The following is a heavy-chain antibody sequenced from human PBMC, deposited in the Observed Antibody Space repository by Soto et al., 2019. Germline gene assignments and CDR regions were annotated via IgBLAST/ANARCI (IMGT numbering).Heavy chain of an antibody. CDR2: IYYSGRT. CDR1: GGSISSYD. J-gene: IGHJ6*03. V-gene: IGHV4-59*01. CDR3: ARGNVVVAATSYYYYMDV. Sequence: SETLSLTCTVSGGSISSYDWSWIRQPQGKGLEWIGYIYYSGRTNYNPSIKSRVTISVDTSKNQFSLKLSSVTAADTAVYYCARGNVVVAATSYYYYMDVWGKGTTVTVSS. D-gene: IGHD2-15*01.